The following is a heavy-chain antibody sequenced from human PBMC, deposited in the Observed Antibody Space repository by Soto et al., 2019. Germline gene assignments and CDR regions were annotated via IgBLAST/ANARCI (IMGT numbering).Heavy chain of an antibody. CDR2: IQNDGSRT. J-gene: IGHJ3*01. CDR1: GFTFNYYW. V-gene: IGHV3-74*01. D-gene: IGHD2-21*02. CDR3: TRGDLGGFDL. Sequence: EVQLVESEGGLVQRGGSLRLSCAASGFTFNYYWMHWVRQAPGQGLVWVAHIQNDGSRTTYADSVKGRFTISRDYAKTTMDLQMNSRRAEDTAVYYCTRGDLGGFDLWGQGTTVTVSS.